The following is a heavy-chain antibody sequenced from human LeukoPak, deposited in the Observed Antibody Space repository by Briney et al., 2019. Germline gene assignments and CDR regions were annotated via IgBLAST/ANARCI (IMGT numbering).Heavy chain of an antibody. CDR2: MNANGGGT. D-gene: IGHD6-19*01. CDR1: GYVFIDQY. J-gene: IGHJ4*02. CDR3: AKGRSAVPDF. V-gene: IGHV1-2*02. Sequence: ASVKVSCKASGYVFIDQYIHWVRQAPGQGLEWMGWMNANGGGTKYAQRFKDRVTLTRATSISTAYMELRSPTVGDTAVYYCAKGRSAVPDFWGQGTLVTVSS.